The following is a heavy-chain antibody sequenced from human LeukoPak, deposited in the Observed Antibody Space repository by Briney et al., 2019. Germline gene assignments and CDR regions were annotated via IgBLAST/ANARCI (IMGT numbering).Heavy chain of an antibody. J-gene: IGHJ4*02. D-gene: IGHD6-25*01. Sequence: GRSLRLSCAASGFTFGSYGMHWVRQAPGKGLEWVAFISYDRSETYYADSVKGRFSISRDNSKNTVYLQMNSLRTEDRAVYYCAREGGYYFDPWGQGTLVTVSS. CDR1: GFTFGSYG. V-gene: IGHV3-30*03. CDR2: ISYDRSET. CDR3: AREGGYYFDP.